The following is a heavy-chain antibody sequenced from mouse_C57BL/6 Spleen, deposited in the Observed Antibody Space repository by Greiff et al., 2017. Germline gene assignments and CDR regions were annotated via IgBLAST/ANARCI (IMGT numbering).Heavy chain of an antibody. CDR1: GYSITSGYY. CDR2: ISYDGSN. CDR3: ASGDGFAY. V-gene: IGHV3-6*01. Sequence: VQLQQSGPGLVKPSQSLSLTCSVTGYSITSGYYWNWIRQFPGNKLEWMGYISYDGSNNYNPSLKNRISITRDTSKNQFFLKLNSVTTEDTATYYCASGDGFAYWGQGTLVTVSA. D-gene: IGHD3-3*01. J-gene: IGHJ3*01.